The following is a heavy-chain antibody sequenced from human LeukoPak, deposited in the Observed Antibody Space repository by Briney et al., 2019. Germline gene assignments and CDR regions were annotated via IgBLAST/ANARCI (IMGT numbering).Heavy chain of an antibody. CDR1: GGTITIYY. V-gene: IGHV4-59*01. CDR3: ARGVYIAAAQYGY. D-gene: IGHD6-13*01. Sequence: SETLSLTSTVTGGTITIYYWRWTPQPPLKGLGRIRYIYYSGTTNYNPCLKSRVTIAVDTSKNQFSLKLSSVTAADTAVYYCARGVYIAAAQYGYWGQGTLVTVSS. CDR2: IYYSGTT. J-gene: IGHJ4*02.